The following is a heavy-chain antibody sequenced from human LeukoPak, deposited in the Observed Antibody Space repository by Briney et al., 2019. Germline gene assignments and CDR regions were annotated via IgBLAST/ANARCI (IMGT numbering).Heavy chain of an antibody. D-gene: IGHD4-17*01. Sequence: SVKVSCKASGGTFSSYAISWVRQAPGQGLEWMGEIIPIFGTANYAQKFQGRVTITADESTSTAYMELSSLRSEDTAVYYCARGGMDGDYGWFDPWGQGTLVTVSS. CDR1: GGTFSSYA. J-gene: IGHJ5*02. CDR2: IIPIFGTA. CDR3: ARGGMDGDYGWFDP. V-gene: IGHV1-69*01.